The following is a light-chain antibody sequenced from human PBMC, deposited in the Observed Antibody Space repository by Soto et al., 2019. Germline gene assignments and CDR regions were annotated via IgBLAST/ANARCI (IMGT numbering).Light chain of an antibody. Sequence: QSVLTQPPSASWTPGQRVTISCSGSNSNIRSNYVYWYQQLPGTAPKLLIYSNNQRPSGVPDRFSGSKSGTSASLAISGLRSEDEGDYYCGAWDDSLSGYVFGTGTKVTVL. CDR2: SNN. J-gene: IGLJ1*01. CDR3: GAWDDSLSGYV. CDR1: NSNIRSNY. V-gene: IGLV1-47*02.